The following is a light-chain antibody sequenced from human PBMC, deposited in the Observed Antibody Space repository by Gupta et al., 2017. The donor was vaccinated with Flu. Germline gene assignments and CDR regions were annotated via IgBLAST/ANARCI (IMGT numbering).Light chain of an antibody. CDR2: DVS. Sequence: QSALTQPRSVSGSPGQSVTISCTGTSSDVGGYNYVSWYQQHPGKAPKLMIYDVSKRPAGVPGRFSGSKSGNTASLTISGLQAEEEADYYCCSYAGSYTRVFGGGTKLTVL. J-gene: IGLJ3*02. CDR3: CSYAGSYTRV. V-gene: IGLV2-11*01. CDR1: SSDVGGYNY.